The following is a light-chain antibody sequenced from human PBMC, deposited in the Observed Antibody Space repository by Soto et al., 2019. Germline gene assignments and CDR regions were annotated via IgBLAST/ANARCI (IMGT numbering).Light chain of an antibody. J-gene: IGLJ2*01. CDR2: EGS. V-gene: IGLV2-23*01. Sequence: QSALTQPASVSGSPGQSITISCTGTSSDIGTYNLVSWYQQHPGKAPKLMIYEGSKRPSGVSNRFSALKSGNTASLTISGLQAEDEANYYCCSYAGSSTLVFGGGTKVTVL. CDR1: SSDIGTYNL. CDR3: CSYAGSSTLV.